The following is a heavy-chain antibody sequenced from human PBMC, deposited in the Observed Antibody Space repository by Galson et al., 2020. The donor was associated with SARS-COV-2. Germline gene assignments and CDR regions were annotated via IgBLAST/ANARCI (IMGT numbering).Heavy chain of an antibody. V-gene: IGHV3-48*01. J-gene: IGHJ4*02. CDR1: GFSFSTYS. D-gene: IGHD2-2*01. CDR3: ARDSSHFDY. Sequence: GESLKISCAASGFSFSTYSMNWVRQAPGKGLEWISYIIGSSTTIYYSDSVRGRFTVSLDNAKNSLFLEMNSLRVEDTAVYYCARDSSHFDYWGQGTLVTVSS. CDR2: IIGSSTTI.